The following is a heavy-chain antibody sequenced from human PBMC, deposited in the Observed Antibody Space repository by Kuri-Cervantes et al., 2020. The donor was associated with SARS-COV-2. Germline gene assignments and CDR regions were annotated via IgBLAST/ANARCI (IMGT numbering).Heavy chain of an antibody. CDR2: INHSGST. D-gene: IGHD3-3*01. CDR1: GDSISNTNW. Sequence: SETLSLTCAVSGDSISNTNWWSWIRQPPGKGLEWIGEINHSGSTNYNPSLKSRVTISVDTSKNQISLKLSSVTAADTAVYYCARRLWSGYSFRYYHYMDVWGKGTTVTVSS. V-gene: IGHV4-4*02. CDR3: ARRLWSGYSFRYYHYMDV. J-gene: IGHJ6*03.